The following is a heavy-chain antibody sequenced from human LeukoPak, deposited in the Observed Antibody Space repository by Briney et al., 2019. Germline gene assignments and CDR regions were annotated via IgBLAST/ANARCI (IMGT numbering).Heavy chain of an antibody. D-gene: IGHD6-19*01. CDR3: AKDRGYSSGWLYDWFDP. V-gene: IGHV3-23*01. Sequence: GGSLRLSCAASGFIFSSYAMSWVRQVPGKGLQWVSSISGSGANTYNADSVKGRFTISRDNSKTTLYVQMNSLRAEDTAVYYCAKDRGYSSGWLYDWFDPWGQGTLVTVSS. CDR1: GFIFSSYA. CDR2: ISGSGANT. J-gene: IGHJ5*02.